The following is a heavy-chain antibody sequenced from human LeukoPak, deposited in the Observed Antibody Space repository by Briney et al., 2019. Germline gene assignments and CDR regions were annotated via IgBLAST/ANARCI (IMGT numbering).Heavy chain of an antibody. V-gene: IGHV3-23*01. J-gene: IGHJ4*02. Sequence: PGGSLRLSCAASGFTFSSYGMSWVRQAPGKGLEWVSAISGSGGSTYYADSVKGRFTISRDNSKNTLYLQMNSLRAEDTAVYYCAKFIIPDYYDSSGYSYYFDYWGQGTLVTVSS. CDR1: GFTFSSYG. D-gene: IGHD3-22*01. CDR2: ISGSGGST. CDR3: AKFIIPDYYDSSGYSYYFDY.